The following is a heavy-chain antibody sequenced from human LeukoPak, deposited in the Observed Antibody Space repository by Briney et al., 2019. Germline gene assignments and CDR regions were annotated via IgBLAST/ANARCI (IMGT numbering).Heavy chain of an antibody. D-gene: IGHD5-18*01. CDR1: GFTFSSYA. CDR3: AKERGYSYGLDAFDI. CDR2: ISGSGGSI. J-gene: IGHJ3*02. V-gene: IGHV3-23*01. Sequence: PGGSLRLSCAASGFTFSSYAMSWVRQAPGKGLEWVSAISGSGGSIYYADSVKGRFTISRDNSKNTLYLQMNSLRAGDTAVYYCAKERGYSYGLDAFDIWGQGTMVTVSS.